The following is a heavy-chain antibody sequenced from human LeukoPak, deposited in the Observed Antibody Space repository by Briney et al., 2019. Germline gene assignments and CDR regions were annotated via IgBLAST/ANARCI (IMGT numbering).Heavy chain of an antibody. CDR1: GYTFTSYG. V-gene: IGHV1-18*04. CDR2: ISAYNGNT. CDR3: ARDGHLVVVPAAGTNYYYYGMDV. D-gene: IGHD2-2*01. Sequence: ASVKVSCKASGYTFTSYGISWGGRAPGQRLEWMGWISAYNGNTNYAQKLQGRVTMTTDTSTSTAYMELGSLRSDDTAVYYCARDGHLVVVPAAGTNYYYYGMDVWGKGTTVTVSS. J-gene: IGHJ6*04.